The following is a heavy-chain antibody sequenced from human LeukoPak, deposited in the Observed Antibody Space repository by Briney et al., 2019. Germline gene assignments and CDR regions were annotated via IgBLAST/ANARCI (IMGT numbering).Heavy chain of an antibody. CDR3: ARAKSIMVSPLGY. D-gene: IGHD3/OR15-3a*01. CDR2: MNPNSGNT. J-gene: IGHJ4*02. CDR1: GGTFSSYA. Sequence: ASVKVSCKASGGTFSSYAISWVRQAPGQGLEWMGWMNPNSGNTGYAQKFQGRVTMTTDTSTSTAYMELRSLRSDDTAVYYCARAKSIMVSPLGYWGQGTLVTVSS. V-gene: IGHV1-18*01.